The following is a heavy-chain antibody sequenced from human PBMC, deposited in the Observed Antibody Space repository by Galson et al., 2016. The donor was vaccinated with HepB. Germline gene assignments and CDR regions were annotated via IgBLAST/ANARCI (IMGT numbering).Heavy chain of an antibody. CDR3: VRDSSRGLATPH. Sequence: SLRLSCAASGFTFSDYYMSWIRQAPGKGLEWVSYISNSRNTIKYADSVKGRFTISRDNAKNALYLQMQSLRAEDTAVYYCVRDSSRGLATPHWGQGTLVTVSS. J-gene: IGHJ1*01. D-gene: IGHD2-15*01. CDR1: GFTFSDYY. CDR2: ISNSRNTI. V-gene: IGHV3-11*01.